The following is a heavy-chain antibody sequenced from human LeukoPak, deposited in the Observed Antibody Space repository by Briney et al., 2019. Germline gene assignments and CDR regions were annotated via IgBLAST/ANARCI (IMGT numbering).Heavy chain of an antibody. CDR1: GYTFTSYD. Sequence: ASVKVSCKASGYTFTSYDINWVRQATAQGLEWMGWMNPNSGNTGYAQKFQGRVTMTRNTSISTAYMELSSLRSEDTAVYYCARGQGIVATTWFDPWGQGTLVTVSS. D-gene: IGHD5-12*01. CDR2: MNPNSGNT. CDR3: ARGQGIVATTWFDP. V-gene: IGHV1-8*01. J-gene: IGHJ5*02.